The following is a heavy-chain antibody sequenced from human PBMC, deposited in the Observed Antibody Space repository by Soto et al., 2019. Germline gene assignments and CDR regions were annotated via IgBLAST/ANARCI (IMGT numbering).Heavy chain of an antibody. CDR2: IVPILGIA. J-gene: IGHJ6*02. CDR1: GGTFSSYT. V-gene: IGHV1-69*08. Sequence: QVQLVQSGAAVKKPGSSVKVSCKASGGTFSSYTISWVRQAPGQGLEWMGRIVPILGIANYAQKFQGRVTITADKSTSTAYMELSSLRSEDTAVYYCARDGYYYYYGMDVWGQGTTVTVSS. CDR3: ARDGYYYYYGMDV.